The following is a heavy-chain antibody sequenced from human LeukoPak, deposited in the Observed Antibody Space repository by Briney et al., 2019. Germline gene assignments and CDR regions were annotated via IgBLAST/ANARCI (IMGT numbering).Heavy chain of an antibody. J-gene: IGHJ4*02. CDR1: GFTFSSYA. Sequence: GGSLRLSCAASGFTFSSYAMYWVRQAPGKGLEWVAVISYDGSNKYYADSVKGRFTISRDNSKNTLYLQMNSLRAEDTAVYYCARDSSFDYWGQGTLVTVSS. CDR2: ISYDGSNK. V-gene: IGHV3-30*01. CDR3: ARDSSFDY.